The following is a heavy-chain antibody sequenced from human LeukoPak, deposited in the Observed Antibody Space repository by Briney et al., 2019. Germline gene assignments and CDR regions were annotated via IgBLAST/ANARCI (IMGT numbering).Heavy chain of an antibody. D-gene: IGHD4-23*01. Sequence: GGSLRLSCAASGFTFSSYAMSWVRQAPGKGLEWVSAISGSGGSTYYADSVKGRFTISRDNSKNTLYLQMNSLRAEDTAVYYCARGYYGGKRAFDIWGQGTMVTVSS. V-gene: IGHV3-23*01. J-gene: IGHJ3*02. CDR1: GFTFSSYA. CDR3: ARGYYGGKRAFDI. CDR2: ISGSGGST.